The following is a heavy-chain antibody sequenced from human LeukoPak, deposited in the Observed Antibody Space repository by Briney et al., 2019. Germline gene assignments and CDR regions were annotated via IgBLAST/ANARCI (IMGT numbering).Heavy chain of an antibody. J-gene: IGHJ4*02. V-gene: IGHV3-23*01. CDR1: GFTFSSYT. Sequence: GGSLRLSCTASGFTFSSYTMSWVRQAPGEGLEWLSAINGRGITYYAGSVKGRFTISRDNSENTLYLQMNSLTVDDTAVYFCAKERQPGDYSTSDYGAQETLVTVPS. CDR3: AKERQPGDYSTSDY. CDR2: INGRGIT. D-gene: IGHD2-21*01.